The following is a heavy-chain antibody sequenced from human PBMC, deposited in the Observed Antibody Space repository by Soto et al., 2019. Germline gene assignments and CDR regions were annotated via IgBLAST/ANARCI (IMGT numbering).Heavy chain of an antibody. Sequence: QVQLVQSGAEVKKPGSSVKVSCKASGGTFSSYAISWVRQAPGQGLEWMGGIIPIFGTANYAQKFQGRVTITADESTSTAYMELSSLRSEDTAAYYCARKRITMVRGAYLPHYYYGMDGWGQGTTVTVSS. D-gene: IGHD3-10*01. V-gene: IGHV1-69*01. CDR2: IIPIFGTA. CDR3: ARKRITMVRGAYLPHYYYGMDG. J-gene: IGHJ6*02. CDR1: GGTFSSYA.